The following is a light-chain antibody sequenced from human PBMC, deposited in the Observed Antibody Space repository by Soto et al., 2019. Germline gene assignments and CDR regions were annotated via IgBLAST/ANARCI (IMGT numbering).Light chain of an antibody. CDR1: HSVGSD. V-gene: IGKV3-15*01. CDR2: GAA. CDR3: QQYGSSPRT. J-gene: IGKJ1*01. Sequence: EIVMTQSPATLSVSPGDTATLSCRASHSVGSDLAWYQVKPGQAPRLLIYGAATRAIGIPGRFSGSGTRTEFSLTISSLQSEDSAVYYCQQYGSSPRTFGQGTKVEVK.